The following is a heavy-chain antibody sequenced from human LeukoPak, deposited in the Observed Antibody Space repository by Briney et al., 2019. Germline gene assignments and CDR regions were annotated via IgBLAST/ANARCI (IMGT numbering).Heavy chain of an antibody. D-gene: IGHD6-13*01. J-gene: IGHJ4*02. CDR2: ISTGSSNI. CDR3: ARDHTSSWYYFDY. CDR1: GFTFSSYS. Sequence: GGSLRLSCAASGFTFSSYSMNWVRQAPGKGLEWVSYISTGSSNIYYADSVKGRFTISRDNAKNSLYLQMNSLRDEDTAVYYCARDHTSSWYYFDYWGQGTLVTVS. V-gene: IGHV3-48*02.